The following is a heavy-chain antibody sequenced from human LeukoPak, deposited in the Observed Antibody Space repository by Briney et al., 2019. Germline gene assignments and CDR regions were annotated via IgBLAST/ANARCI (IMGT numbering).Heavy chain of an antibody. CDR1: GGTFSSYA. V-gene: IGHV1-69*01. Sequence: SVKVSCKASGGTFSSYAISWVRQAPGQGLEWMGGIIPIFGTANYAQKFQGRVTITADESTSTAYMELSSLRSEDTAVYYCARGYCSSTSCYWVFDYWGQGTLVTVSS. D-gene: IGHD2-2*01. J-gene: IGHJ4*02. CDR2: IIPIFGTA. CDR3: ARGYCSSTSCYWVFDY.